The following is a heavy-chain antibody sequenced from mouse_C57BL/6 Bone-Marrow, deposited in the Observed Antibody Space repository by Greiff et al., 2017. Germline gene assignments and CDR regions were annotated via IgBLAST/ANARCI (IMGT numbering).Heavy chain of an antibody. J-gene: IGHJ3*01. V-gene: IGHV5-6*02. D-gene: IGHD2-5*01. CDR3: ARHETDNSNYGAY. CDR1: GFTFSSYG. CDR2: ISSGGSYT. Sequence: EVKLVESGGDLVKPGGSLKLSCAASGFTFSSYGMSWVRQTPDKRLEWVGTISSGGSYTYYPDRVKGRFTISRDNAKNTLYLQMISLKSEDTAMYYCARHETDNSNYGAYWGQGTLVTVSA.